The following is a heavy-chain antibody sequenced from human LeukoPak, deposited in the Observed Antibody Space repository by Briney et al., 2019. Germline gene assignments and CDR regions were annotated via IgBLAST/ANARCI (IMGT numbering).Heavy chain of an antibody. J-gene: IGHJ4*02. V-gene: IGHV4-61*02. D-gene: IGHD6-19*01. CDR2: IYTSGST. CDR1: GGSISSGNYY. CDR3: ARARVAGTPFDY. Sequence: SQTLSLTCTVSGGSISSGNYYWSWIRQPAGKGLEWIGRIYTSGSTSYNPSLKSRVTISVDTSKNQFSLKLSSVTAAGTAVYYCARARVAGTPFDYWGQGTLVTVSS.